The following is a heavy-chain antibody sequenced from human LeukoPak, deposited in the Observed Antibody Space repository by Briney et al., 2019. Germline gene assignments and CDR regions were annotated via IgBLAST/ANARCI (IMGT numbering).Heavy chain of an antibody. CDR1: GGSISSSSYF. V-gene: IGHV4-39*01. CDR2: INYSGST. D-gene: IGHD2-15*01. Sequence: SGTLSLTCTVSGGSISSSSYFYGWIRQSPGKGLVWIGYINYSGSTYYSPSLKSRVTISVDTSRNQFSLKLTSVTAADTAVYYCVRHIRDSSFFDPWGLGTLVTVSS. CDR3: VRHIRDSSFFDP. J-gene: IGHJ5*02.